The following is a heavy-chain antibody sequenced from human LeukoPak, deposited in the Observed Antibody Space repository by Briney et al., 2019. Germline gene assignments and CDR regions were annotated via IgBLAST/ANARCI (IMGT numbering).Heavy chain of an antibody. Sequence: PSETLSLTCTVSGGSISSSSYYWGWIRQPPGKGLEWIGSIYYSGSTYYNPSLKSRVTISVDTSKNQFSLKLSSVTAADTAVYYCARERNYCSGGSCYSFDYWGQGTLVTVSS. J-gene: IGHJ4*02. CDR2: IYYSGST. D-gene: IGHD2-15*01. V-gene: IGHV4-39*07. CDR3: ARERNYCSGGSCYSFDY. CDR1: GGSISSSSYY.